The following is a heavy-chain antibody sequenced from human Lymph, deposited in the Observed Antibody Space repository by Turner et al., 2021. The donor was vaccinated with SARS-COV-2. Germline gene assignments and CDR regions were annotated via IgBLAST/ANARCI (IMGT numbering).Heavy chain of an antibody. CDR1: GFTFSNAA. J-gene: IGHJ4*02. D-gene: IGHD3-10*01. Sequence: EAQLLESGDGLVAPGGARRLSCAASGFTFSNAAMSWVRQAPGKGLEWVSVISSSGGSTYYAASVKGRFTISRDNSKNSLFLQMNSLRAGDTALYYCANVGSYFFDYWGQGTLVTVSS. V-gene: IGHV3-23*01. CDR3: ANVGSYFFDY. CDR2: ISSSGGST.